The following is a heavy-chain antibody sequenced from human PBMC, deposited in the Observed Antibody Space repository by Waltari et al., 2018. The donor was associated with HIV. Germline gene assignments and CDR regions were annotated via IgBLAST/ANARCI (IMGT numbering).Heavy chain of an antibody. CDR3: TTGGYPTEAFDV. Sequence: EVQVVASGAGLVKPRGCLTVCCAGFQLTSEDGGLTWVRQAPGKGLEWVGRIKSKRDGGATDYAASVKGRFVISRDDSQNTLYLQMSGLRTEDTAMYYCTTGGYPTEAFDVWGQGTMVTVSP. CDR1: QLTSEDGG. CDR2: IKSKRDGGAT. J-gene: IGHJ3*01. V-gene: IGHV3-15*01. D-gene: IGHD5-12*01.